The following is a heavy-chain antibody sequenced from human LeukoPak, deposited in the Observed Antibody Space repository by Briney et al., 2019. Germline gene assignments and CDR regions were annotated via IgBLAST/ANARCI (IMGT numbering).Heavy chain of an antibody. V-gene: IGHV3-21*01. J-gene: IGHJ3*02. D-gene: IGHD6-19*01. CDR3: ARWAVAGFDAFDI. CDR1: GFTFSSYS. CDR2: ISSSSSYI. Sequence: TGGSLRLSCAASGFTFSSYSMNWVREAPGKGREWVSSISSSSSYIYYADSVKGRFTISRDNAKNSLYLQMNSLRAEDTAVYYCARWAVAGFDAFDIWGQGSMVTVSS.